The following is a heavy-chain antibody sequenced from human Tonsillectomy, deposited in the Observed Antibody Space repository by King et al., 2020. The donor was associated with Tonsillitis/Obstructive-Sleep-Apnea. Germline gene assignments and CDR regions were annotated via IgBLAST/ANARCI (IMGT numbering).Heavy chain of an antibody. CDR1: GFTFTRYW. V-gene: IGHV3-74*01. CDR3: ARIIQQLAPFDY. Sequence: VQLVESGGGLVQPGGSLRLSCAASGFTFTRYWMHWVRQVPGKGLVWVSRINDDGSSTAYADSVKGRFTISRDNAKNTLYLQMNSLRAEDTAVYYCARIIQQLAPFDYWGQGILVTVSS. J-gene: IGHJ4*02. CDR2: INDDGSST. D-gene: IGHD6-13*01.